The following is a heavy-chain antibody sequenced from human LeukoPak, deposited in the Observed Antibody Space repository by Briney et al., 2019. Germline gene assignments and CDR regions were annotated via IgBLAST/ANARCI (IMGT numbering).Heavy chain of an antibody. J-gene: IGHJ6*02. CDR1: GFTFSSYG. V-gene: IGHV3-30*18. CDR3: AKVAARRVGSRADYYYYGMDV. D-gene: IGHD6-6*01. Sequence: PGGSLRLSCAASGFTFSSYGMHWVRQAPGKGLEWVAVISYDGSNKYYADSVKGRFTISRDNSKNTLYLQMNSLRAEDTAVYYCAKVAARRVGSRADYYYYGMDVWGQGTTVTVSS. CDR2: ISYDGSNK.